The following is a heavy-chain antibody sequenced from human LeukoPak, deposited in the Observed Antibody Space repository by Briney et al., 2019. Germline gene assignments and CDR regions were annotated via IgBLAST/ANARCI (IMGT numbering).Heavy chain of an antibody. CDR3: ARDRNDILTGQYYFDY. CDR2: IWYDGSNK. Sequence: GGPLRPPCAAPGFTFSRYGMHWFRQAPAKGREWWAVIWYDGSNKNYADSVKGRFTISRDNSKNTLYLQMNSLRAEDTAVYYCARDRNDILTGQYYFDYWGQGTLVTVSS. D-gene: IGHD3-9*01. V-gene: IGHV3-33*01. CDR1: GFTFSRYG. J-gene: IGHJ4*02.